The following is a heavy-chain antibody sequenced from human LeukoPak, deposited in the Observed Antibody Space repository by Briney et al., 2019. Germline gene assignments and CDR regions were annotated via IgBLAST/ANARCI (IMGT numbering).Heavy chain of an antibody. Sequence: GGSLRLSCAASGFTFSSYGMHWARQAPGKGLEWVAFIRYDGSNKYYADSVKGRFTISRDNSKNTLYLQMNSLRAEDTAVYYCAKGGSYLRAFDIWGQGTMVTVSS. CDR3: AKGGSYLRAFDI. CDR2: IRYDGSNK. J-gene: IGHJ3*02. CDR1: GFTFSSYG. D-gene: IGHD1-26*01. V-gene: IGHV3-30*02.